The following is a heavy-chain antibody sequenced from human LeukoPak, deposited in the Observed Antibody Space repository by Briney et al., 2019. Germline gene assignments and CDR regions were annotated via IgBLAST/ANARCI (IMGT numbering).Heavy chain of an antibody. Sequence: ASVKVSCKASGYTFTKDPMHWVRQAPGQRLEWSGWINTANGNTQYSQKFQGRVTIIRDTSAYIGYMDLSGLRSEDTAVYYCATFGGGALDFWGQGTLVTVSS. J-gene: IGHJ4*02. CDR2: INTANGNT. D-gene: IGHD3-16*01. V-gene: IGHV1-3*04. CDR3: ATFGGGALDF. CDR1: GYTFTKDP.